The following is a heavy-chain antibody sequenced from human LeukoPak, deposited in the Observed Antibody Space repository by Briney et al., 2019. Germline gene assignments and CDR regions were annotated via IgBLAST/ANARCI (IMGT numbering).Heavy chain of an antibody. D-gene: IGHD6-19*01. V-gene: IGHV3-30*04. Sequence: PGGSLRLSCAASGFTFSSYAMHWVRQAPGKGLEWVAVISYDGSNKYYADSVKGRFTISRDNSKNTLYLQMNSLRAEDTAVYYCARNRQRGAVAPAPADYWGQGTLVTVSS. CDR1: GFTFSSYA. CDR2: ISYDGSNK. CDR3: ARNRQRGAVAPAPADY. J-gene: IGHJ4*02.